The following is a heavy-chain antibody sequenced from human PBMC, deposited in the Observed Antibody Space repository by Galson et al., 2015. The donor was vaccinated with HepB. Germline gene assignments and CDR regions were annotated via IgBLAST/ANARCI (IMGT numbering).Heavy chain of an antibody. CDR1: GFTFSSYG. V-gene: IGHV3-30*18. J-gene: IGHJ6*02. Sequence: SLRLSCAASGFTFSSYGMHWVRQAPGKGLEWVAVISYDGSNKYYADSVKGRFTISRDNSKNTLYLQMNSLRAEDTAVYYCAKDLNQLLYLGVAHGMDVWGQGTTDTVSS. CDR2: ISYDGSNK. CDR3: AKDLNQLLYLGVAHGMDV. D-gene: IGHD2-2*02.